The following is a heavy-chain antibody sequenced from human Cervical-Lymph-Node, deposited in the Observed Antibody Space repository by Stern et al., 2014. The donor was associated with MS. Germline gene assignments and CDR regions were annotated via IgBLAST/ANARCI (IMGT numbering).Heavy chain of an antibody. CDR1: GGSVSSGSRY. CDR2: ISYSGNT. V-gene: IGHV4-31*03. Sequence: VQLLESGPGLVKPSQTLSLTCTVSGGSVSSGSRYWSWIRQHPGTGLEWIGYISYSGNTYYSPSLQSRLTISMDTSKNQFSLKLRSVTATDTAIYYCARVTEFLRFFYPDYWGQGTLVTVSS. J-gene: IGHJ4*02. D-gene: IGHD3-3*01. CDR3: ARVTEFLRFFYPDY.